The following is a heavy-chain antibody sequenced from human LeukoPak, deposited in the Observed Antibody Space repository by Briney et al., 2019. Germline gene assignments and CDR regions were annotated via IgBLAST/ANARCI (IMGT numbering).Heavy chain of an antibody. V-gene: IGHV3-7*03. J-gene: IGHJ4*02. CDR2: IKQDGSEE. Sequence: GGSLRLSCAASGFILSDYWMSGVRQSPGRGVEWVADIKQDGSEEYYVDSVKGRFTISGDNAKNSLFLQMNSLRAEDTAVYYCARGPYSRDNFDYWGQGTLVTVSS. CDR3: ARGPYSRDNFDY. D-gene: IGHD6-13*01. CDR1: GFILSDYW.